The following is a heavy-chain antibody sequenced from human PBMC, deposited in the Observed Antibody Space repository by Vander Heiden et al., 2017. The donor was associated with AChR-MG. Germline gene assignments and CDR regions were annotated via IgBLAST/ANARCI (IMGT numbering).Heavy chain of an antibody. J-gene: IGHJ6*02. D-gene: IGHD3-3*01. CDR3: ARDFTIFGVVRRGFDGMDV. V-gene: IGHV4-34*01. CDR2: INHSGST. Sequence: QVQLQQWGAGLLKPSETLSLTCAVYGGSFSCYYWSRIRTPPGKGLEWIGEINHSGSTNYKPSLKSRVTISVDTSKNQFSLKLSSVTAADTAVYYCARDFTIFGVVRRGFDGMDVWGQGTTVTVSS. CDR1: GGSFSCYY.